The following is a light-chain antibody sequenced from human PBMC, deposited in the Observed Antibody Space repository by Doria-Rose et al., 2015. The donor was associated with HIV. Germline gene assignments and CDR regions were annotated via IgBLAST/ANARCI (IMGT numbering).Light chain of an antibody. CDR2: DGS. CDR3: HQYGTSWT. CDR1: QSFSSTY. J-gene: IGKJ1*01. V-gene: IGKV3-20*01. Sequence: DIVLTQSPGTLSLSPGERATLSCRASQSFSSTYLAWYQQKPCKAPSLLIYDGSTRATGIPDRFSASGSETDFTLSINRLEPEDFALYYCHQYGTSWTFGQGTKVEI.